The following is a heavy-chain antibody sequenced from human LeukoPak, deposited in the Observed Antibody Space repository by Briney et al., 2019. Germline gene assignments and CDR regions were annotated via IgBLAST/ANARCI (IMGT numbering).Heavy chain of an antibody. CDR1: GGSIRGYY. J-gene: IGHJ6*03. D-gene: IGHD3-16*01. CDR2: IYYSGST. V-gene: IGHV4-59*08. Sequence: SETLSPPCTVSGGSIRGYYWSWVRQPPGKGLEWIAYIYYSGSTNYNPSLKSRVTISLDTSKNQFSLKLSSVTAADTAVYYCAVGATHYYMDVWGKGTTVRVSS. CDR3: AVGATHYYMDV.